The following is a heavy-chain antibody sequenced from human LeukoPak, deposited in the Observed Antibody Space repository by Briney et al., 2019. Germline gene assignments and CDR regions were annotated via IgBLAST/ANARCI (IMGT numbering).Heavy chain of an antibody. J-gene: IGHJ4*02. Sequence: GGSLRLSCAASGFTFSSYGMHWVRQAPGRGLEWVAFIRYDGGNKYNADSVKGRFTISRGNSKNTLYLQMNSLRAEDTAVYYCAGTKNIAAAGRLDYWGQGTLVTVSS. V-gene: IGHV3-30*02. CDR2: IRYDGGNK. CDR1: GFTFSSYG. CDR3: AGTKNIAAAGRLDY. D-gene: IGHD6-13*01.